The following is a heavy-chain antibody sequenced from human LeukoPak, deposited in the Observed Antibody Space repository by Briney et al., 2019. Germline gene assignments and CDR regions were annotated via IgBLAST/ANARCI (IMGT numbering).Heavy chain of an antibody. CDR2: IYYSGST. Sequence: SETLSLTCTVSGGSISSYYWSWIRQPPGKGLEWIGYIYYSGSTNYNPSLKSRVTISVDTSKNQFSLKLSSVTAADTAVYYCARSYYYDSSGYQGVDYWGQGTLVTVSS. D-gene: IGHD3-22*01. CDR1: GGSISSYY. V-gene: IGHV4-59*01. CDR3: ARSYYYDSSGYQGVDY. J-gene: IGHJ4*02.